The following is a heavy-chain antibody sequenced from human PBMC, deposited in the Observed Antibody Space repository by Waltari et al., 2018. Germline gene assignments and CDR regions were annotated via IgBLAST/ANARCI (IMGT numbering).Heavy chain of an antibody. V-gene: IGHV4-34*01. CDR1: GGSFSGYY. D-gene: IGHD3-9*01. J-gene: IGHJ4*02. CDR2: INHSGST. Sequence: QVQLQQWGAGLLKPSETLSLTCAVYGGSFSGYYWSWIRQPPGKGLEWIGEINHSGSTNYNPSLKSRVTISVDTSKNQFSLKLSSVTAADTAVYYCARRRYFDWLLGASFDYWGQGTLVTVSS. CDR3: ARRRYFDWLLGASFDY.